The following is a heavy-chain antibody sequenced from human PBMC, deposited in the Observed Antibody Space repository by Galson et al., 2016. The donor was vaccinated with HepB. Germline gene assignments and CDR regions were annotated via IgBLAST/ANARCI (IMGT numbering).Heavy chain of an antibody. CDR2: IWYDGSLK. Sequence: SLRLSCAASGFSFRSYGMHWVRQAPGKGLEWVAVIWYDGSLKYYSDSVKGRLTITRDNSKNILNLQMDSLRAEDTAMYFCARIQEGSGWGRFDAWGQGTLVTVSS. CDR1: GFSFRSYG. V-gene: IGHV3-33*01. CDR3: ARIQEGSGWGRFDA. D-gene: IGHD2-15*01. J-gene: IGHJ5*02.